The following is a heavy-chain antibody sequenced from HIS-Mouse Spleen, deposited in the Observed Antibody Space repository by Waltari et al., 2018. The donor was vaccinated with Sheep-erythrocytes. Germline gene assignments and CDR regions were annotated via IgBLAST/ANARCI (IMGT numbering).Heavy chain of an antibody. V-gene: IGHV4-31*03. CDR2: IYYSGRT. D-gene: IGHD6-13*01. CDR3: ARETGIAASKRAFDI. CDR1: GCSISSGGYY. Sequence: QVQLQESGPGLVKPSQTLSLTCTVSGCSISSGGYYWSWIRQQPGKGLEWIGYIYYSGRTYYNPSLKSRVTLSVDTSKNPFSLKLSSVTAADTAVYYCARETGIAASKRAFDIWGQGTMVTVSS. J-gene: IGHJ3*02.